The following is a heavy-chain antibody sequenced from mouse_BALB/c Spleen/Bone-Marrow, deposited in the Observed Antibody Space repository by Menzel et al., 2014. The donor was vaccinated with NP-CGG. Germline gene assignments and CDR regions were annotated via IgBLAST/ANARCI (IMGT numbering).Heavy chain of an antibody. D-gene: IGHD5-2*01. J-gene: IGHJ1*01. CDR3: AREYSGCSGYFDV. CDR2: INPSTGYT. Sequence: QVQLQQSGAELAKPGASVKMSCKASGYTFTSYWMHWVKQRPGQGLEWIGYINPSTGYTEYNQKFKDKATLTADESSSTAYMQLSSLTSEDSAVYYCAREYSGCSGYFDVWGAGTTVTVSS. V-gene: IGHV1-7*01. CDR1: GYTFTSYW.